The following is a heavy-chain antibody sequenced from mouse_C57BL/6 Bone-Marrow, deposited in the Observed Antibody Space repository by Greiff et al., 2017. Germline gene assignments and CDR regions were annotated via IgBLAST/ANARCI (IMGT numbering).Heavy chain of an antibody. D-gene: IGHD1-1*01. CDR3: ARRDYGSSYVRFFDY. CDR1: EYEFPSHD. Sequence: VQLQQSGGGLVQPGESLKLSCESNEYEFPSHDMSWVRQTPEKRLELVAAINSDGGSTYYPDTMERRFIISRDNTKKTLYLQMSSLRSEDTALYYCARRDYGSSYVRFFDYWGQGTTLTVSS. J-gene: IGHJ2*01. CDR2: INSDGGST. V-gene: IGHV5-2*01.